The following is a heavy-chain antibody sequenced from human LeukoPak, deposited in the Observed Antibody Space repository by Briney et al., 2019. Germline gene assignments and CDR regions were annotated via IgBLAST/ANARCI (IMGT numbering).Heavy chain of an antibody. Sequence: GGSLRLSCAAPGFTVSGNYMSWVRQAPGKGLQWVSTIYKEGNTFYADSVRGRFTLSRDNSKNTLYLQMNSLRAEDTAIYYCARESVTSGWYLYWGQGTLVTVSS. J-gene: IGHJ4*02. D-gene: IGHD6-19*01. CDR1: GFTVSGNY. CDR3: ARESVTSGWYLY. V-gene: IGHV3-53*01. CDR2: IYKEGNT.